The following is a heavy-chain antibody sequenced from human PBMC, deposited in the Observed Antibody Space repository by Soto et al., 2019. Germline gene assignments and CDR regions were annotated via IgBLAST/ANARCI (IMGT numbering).Heavy chain of an antibody. D-gene: IGHD3-3*01. CDR3: ARDHFTIFGVVIYYYMDV. CDR1: GYTFTSYY. CDR2: INPSGGST. J-gene: IGHJ6*03. Sequence: ASVKVSCKASGYTFTSYYMHWVRQAPGQGLEWMGIINPSGGSTSYAQKFQGRVTMTRDTSTSTVYMELSSLRSEDTAVYYCARDHFTIFGVVIYYYMDVWGKGTTVTVSS. V-gene: IGHV1-46*03.